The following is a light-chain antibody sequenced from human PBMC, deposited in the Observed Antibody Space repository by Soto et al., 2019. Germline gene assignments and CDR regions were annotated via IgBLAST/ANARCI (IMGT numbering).Light chain of an antibody. V-gene: IGKV3-20*01. Sequence: EIVLTQSPGTLSLSPGERATISCRASQSVGGNYLAWYQQKPGQAPRLIVYAASTRATGIPDRFSGSGSGTDFSLTISRLEPEDFAVYYCQQYGSSLRTFGQGTKLEIK. CDR3: QQYGSSLRT. CDR2: AAS. CDR1: QSVGGNY. J-gene: IGKJ2*01.